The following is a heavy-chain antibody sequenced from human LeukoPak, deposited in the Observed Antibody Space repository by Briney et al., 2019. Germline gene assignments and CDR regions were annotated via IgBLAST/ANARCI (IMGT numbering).Heavy chain of an antibody. V-gene: IGHV3-30*09. CDR2: ISYDGSNE. CDR3: ARANTPFADY. J-gene: IGHJ4*02. D-gene: IGHD2-2*02. Sequence: GRSLRLSCAASRFAFSSYDMHWVRQAPGKGLEWVAVISYDGSNEYYADSVKGRFAISRDNSKNTVYLQMNSLRVEDTAVYYCARANTPFADYWGQGTLVTVSS. CDR1: RFAFSSYD.